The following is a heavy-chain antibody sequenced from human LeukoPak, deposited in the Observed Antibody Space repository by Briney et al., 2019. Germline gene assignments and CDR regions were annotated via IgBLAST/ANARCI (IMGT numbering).Heavy chain of an antibody. J-gene: IGHJ4*02. CDR3: ARFLYPWGFDY. CDR1: GFTFSSYE. V-gene: IGHV3-48*03. D-gene: IGHD2-8*01. Sequence: GGSLRLSCAASGFTFSSYEMNWVRQAPGKGLEWGSYISSSGATRHYADSVKGRFTMSRYNAKNSLFLQMNSLRAEDTAVYYCARFLYPWGFDYWGQGILVTVSS. CDR2: ISSSGATR.